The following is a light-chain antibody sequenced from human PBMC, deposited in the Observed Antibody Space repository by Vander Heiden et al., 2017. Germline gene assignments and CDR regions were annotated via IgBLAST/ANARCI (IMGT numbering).Light chain of an antibody. CDR2: KDS. Sequence: SYELTQPPSVSVSPGQTARITCSGDALPKEYIYWYKQRPGQAPALVIFKDSERPSGIPERFSGSHSGTIVTLTISGVQAEDEADYYCQSADSSDTHVVFGGGTRLTVL. J-gene: IGLJ2*01. CDR1: ALPKEY. CDR3: QSADSSDTHVV. V-gene: IGLV3-25*03.